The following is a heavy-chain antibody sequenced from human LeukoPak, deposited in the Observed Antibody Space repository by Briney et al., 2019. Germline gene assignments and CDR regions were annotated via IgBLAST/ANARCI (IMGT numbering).Heavy chain of an antibody. CDR1: GGTFSSYA. J-gene: IGHJ4*02. CDR3: ARAWVHYYDSSGYPDY. V-gene: IGHV1-69*04. Sequence: GASVKVSCKASGGTFSSYAISWVRQAPGQGLEWMGRIIPILGIANYAQKFQGRVTITADKSTSTAYMELSSLRSEDTVVYYCARAWVHYYDSSGYPDYWGQGTLVTVSS. D-gene: IGHD3-22*01. CDR2: IIPILGIA.